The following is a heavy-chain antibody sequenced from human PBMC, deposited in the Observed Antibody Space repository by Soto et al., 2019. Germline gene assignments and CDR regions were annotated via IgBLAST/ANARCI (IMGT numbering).Heavy chain of an antibody. J-gene: IGHJ4*02. CDR3: ARDLAAGDY. CDR1: GYTCTHYY. Sequence: QVQLVQSGAEVRKPGASVKLSCRTSGYTCTHYYIHWVRQAPGQGLEWLAIINPASGSTNYAQDFQGRVTLTMDTSTTTVYMELSGLRAEDTAIFYCARDLAAGDYWGQGTLVTVSS. V-gene: IGHV1-46*01. D-gene: IGHD6-13*01. CDR2: INPASGST.